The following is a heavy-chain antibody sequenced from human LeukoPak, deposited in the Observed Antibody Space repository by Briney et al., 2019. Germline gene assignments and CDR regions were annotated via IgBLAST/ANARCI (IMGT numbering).Heavy chain of an antibody. CDR3: ARVVAVAGRDYFDY. J-gene: IGHJ4*02. V-gene: IGHV1-46*01. Sequence: ASVKVSCKASGYTLTSYAMNWVRQAPGQGPEWMGIINPSGGSTSYAQKFQGRVTKTRDMSTSTVYMELSSLRSEDTAVYYCARVVAVAGRDYFDYWGQGTLVTVSS. D-gene: IGHD6-19*01. CDR1: GYTLTSYA. CDR2: INPSGGST.